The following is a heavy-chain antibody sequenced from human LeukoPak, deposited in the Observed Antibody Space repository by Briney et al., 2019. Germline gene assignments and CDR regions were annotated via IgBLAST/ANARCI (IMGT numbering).Heavy chain of an antibody. D-gene: IGHD3-3*01. CDR1: GYSISSGYY. J-gene: IGHJ4*02. CDR3: ASTIFGVVANFDY. Sequence: SETLSLTCAVSGYSISSGYYWGWLRQPPGKGLEWIGSIYHSGSTYYNPSLKSRVTISVDTSKNQFSLKLSSVTAADTAVYYCASTIFGVVANFDYWGQGTLVTVSS. V-gene: IGHV4-38-2*01. CDR2: IYHSGST.